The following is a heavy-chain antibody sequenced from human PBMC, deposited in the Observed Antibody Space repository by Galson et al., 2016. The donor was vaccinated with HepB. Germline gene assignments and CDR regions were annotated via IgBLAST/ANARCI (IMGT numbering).Heavy chain of an antibody. Sequence: SETLSLTCTVSGDSIISSSHYWDWIRQPPGKGLQWIGSIFHTGDAYYNPSLRSRVTISVDTSKNQFSLKLNSVTAADTAVYYCARPHPSSSGSPYYFDYWGPGTLVSVSS. J-gene: IGHJ4*02. CDR1: GDSIISSSHY. CDR3: ARPHPSSSGSPYYFDY. CDR2: IFHTGDA. V-gene: IGHV4-39*01. D-gene: IGHD6-19*01.